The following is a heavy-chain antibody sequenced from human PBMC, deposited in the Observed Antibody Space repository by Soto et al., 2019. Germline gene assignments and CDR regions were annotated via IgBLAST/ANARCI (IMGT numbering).Heavy chain of an antibody. D-gene: IGHD1-7*01. CDR2: IYPGDSDT. Sequence: GASLRISCKGSGYSFTSYWIGWVRQMPGKGLEWMGIIYPGDSDTRYSPSFQGQVTISADKSISTAYLQWSSLKASDTAMYYCARTLAGTTATNDYWGQGTLVTVSS. V-gene: IGHV5-51*01. J-gene: IGHJ4*02. CDR1: GYSFTSYW. CDR3: ARTLAGTTATNDY.